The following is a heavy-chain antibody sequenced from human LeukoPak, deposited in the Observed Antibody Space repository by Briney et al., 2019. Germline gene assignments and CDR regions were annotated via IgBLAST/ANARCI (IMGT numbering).Heavy chain of an antibody. Sequence: PGGSLRLSCAASGFTFSSYSMNWVRQAPGKGLEWVSYISSSSSTIYYADSVKGRFTISRDNAKNSLYLQMNSLRDEDTAVYYCARGDSSGWYSGYFDLWGRGTLVTVSS. J-gene: IGHJ2*01. CDR2: ISSSSSTI. V-gene: IGHV3-48*02. D-gene: IGHD6-19*01. CDR3: ARGDSSGWYSGYFDL. CDR1: GFTFSSYS.